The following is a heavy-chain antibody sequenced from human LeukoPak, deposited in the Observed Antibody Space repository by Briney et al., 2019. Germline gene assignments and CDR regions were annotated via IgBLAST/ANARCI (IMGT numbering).Heavy chain of an antibody. CDR2: MNPNSANT. V-gene: IGHV1-8*01. D-gene: IGHD2-2*01. Sequence: GASGKVSCKASGYTFTNYDINWVRQATGQGLEWMGWMNPNSANTGYAQKFQGRVTVTRNTSISTAYMELSSLRSEDTAVYYCARVNCSSTSCRSKFLDYWGQGTLVTVSS. CDR3: ARVNCSSTSCRSKFLDY. CDR1: GYTFTNYD. J-gene: IGHJ4*02.